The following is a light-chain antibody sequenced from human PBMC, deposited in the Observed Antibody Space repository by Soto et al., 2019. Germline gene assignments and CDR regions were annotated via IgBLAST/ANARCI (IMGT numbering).Light chain of an antibody. CDR1: QSVSRY. Sequence: EIVLTQSPVTLYLSPGERATLSCRASQSVSRYFAWYQQKPGQAPRLLIYDASNRATGVPARFSGSGSGKDFTLTISSLEPEDFAVYYCQQRSSWPVTFGQGTKVEI. CDR3: QQRSSWPVT. CDR2: DAS. V-gene: IGKV3-11*01. J-gene: IGKJ1*01.